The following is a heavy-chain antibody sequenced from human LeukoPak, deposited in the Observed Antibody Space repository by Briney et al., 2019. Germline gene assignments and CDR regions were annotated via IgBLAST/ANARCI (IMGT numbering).Heavy chain of an antibody. V-gene: IGHV4-34*01. J-gene: IGHJ3*02. Sequence: ASETLSLTCAVYGGSFSGYYWSWIRQPPGKGLEWIGEINHSGSTNYNPSLKSRVTISVDTSKNQFSLKLSSVTAADTAVYYCARRKRTLLWFGELLYRHDAFDIWGQGTMVTVSS. CDR3: ARRKRTLLWFGELLYRHDAFDI. CDR2: INHSGST. CDR1: GGSFSGYY. D-gene: IGHD3-10*01.